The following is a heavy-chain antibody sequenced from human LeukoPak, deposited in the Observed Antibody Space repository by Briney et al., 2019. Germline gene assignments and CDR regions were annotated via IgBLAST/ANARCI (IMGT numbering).Heavy chain of an antibody. J-gene: IGHJ6*03. CDR2: MNPNSGNT. Sequence: ASVKVSCKASGYTFTSYDINWVRQATGQGLERMGWMNPNSGNTGYAQKFQGRVTMTRNTSISTAYMELSSLRSEDTAVYYCARVGGRSSWYYYYYYMDVWGKGTTVTVSS. V-gene: IGHV1-8*01. CDR1: GYTFTSYD. D-gene: IGHD6-13*01. CDR3: ARVGGRSSWYYYYYYMDV.